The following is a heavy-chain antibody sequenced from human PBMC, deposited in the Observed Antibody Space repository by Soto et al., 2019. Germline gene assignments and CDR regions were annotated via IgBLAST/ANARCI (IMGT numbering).Heavy chain of an antibody. Sequence: GGSLRLSCAASGFTFSNYAMNWVRQAPGKGLEWVLVISANDDGTYYADSVKGRFTISRDNSKNTVYLQMSSLRAEDTAIYYCAKERKQWLIDSWAKGTLVTVSS. CDR3: AKERKQWLIDS. V-gene: IGHV3-23*01. CDR2: ISANDDGT. D-gene: IGHD6-19*01. J-gene: IGHJ4*02. CDR1: GFTFSNYA.